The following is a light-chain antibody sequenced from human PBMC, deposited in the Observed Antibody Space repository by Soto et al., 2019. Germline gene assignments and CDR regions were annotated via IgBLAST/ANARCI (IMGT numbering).Light chain of an antibody. CDR1: SSDVGGYNY. V-gene: IGLV2-14*03. Sequence: SALTEPAGVSVTTEQSITISWTRGSSDVGGYNYVYCYHHPPGKSPKRLVSVASNRPSGVSTRSSGFTSGYTASLSISGLHVEDEAVYYCSSNTSTIARGFGTGPKATVL. CDR3: SSNTSTIARG. J-gene: IGLJ1*01. CDR2: VAS.